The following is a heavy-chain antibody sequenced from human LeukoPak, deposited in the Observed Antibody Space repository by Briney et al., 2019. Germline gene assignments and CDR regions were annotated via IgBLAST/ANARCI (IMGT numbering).Heavy chain of an antibody. D-gene: IGHD3-3*01. CDR1: GGSFSGYY. J-gene: IGHJ4*02. Sequence: PSETLSLTCAVYGGSFSGYYWSWIRQPPGKGLEWIGEINHSGSTNYNPSLKSRVTISVDTSKNQFSLKLSSVTAADTAVYYCARAVDFWSGYYAYYFDYWGQGTLVTVSS. CDR2: INHSGST. CDR3: ARAVDFWSGYYAYYFDY. V-gene: IGHV4-34*01.